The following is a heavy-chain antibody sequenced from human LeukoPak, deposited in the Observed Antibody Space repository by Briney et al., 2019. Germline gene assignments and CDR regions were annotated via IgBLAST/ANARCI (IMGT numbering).Heavy chain of an antibody. V-gene: IGHV1-2*02. CDR3: ARVLHVNYAAFDI. CDR2: IDPNSGGT. D-gene: IGHD4-11*01. CDR1: GYTFSGYY. Sequence: EASVKVSCKASGYTFSGYYLHWVRQAPGQGLEWMGWIDPNSGGTNYAQNFQGRITMTRDTSINTDYIELSRLRSDDTAVYYCARVLHVNYAAFDIWGQGTMVTVSS. J-gene: IGHJ3*02.